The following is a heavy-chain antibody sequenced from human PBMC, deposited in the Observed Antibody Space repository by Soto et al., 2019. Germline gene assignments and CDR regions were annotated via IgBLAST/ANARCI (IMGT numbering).Heavy chain of an antibody. V-gene: IGHV3-30*18. D-gene: IGHD5-12*01. CDR3: AKDDGRVEMATSPIDY. CDR2: ISYDGSNK. Sequence: GGSLRLSCAASGFTFSSYGMHWVRQAPGKGLEWVAVISYDGSNKYYADSVKGRFTISRDNSKNTLYLQMNSLRAEDTAVYYCAKDDGRVEMATSPIDYWGQGTLVTVSS. J-gene: IGHJ4*02. CDR1: GFTFSSYG.